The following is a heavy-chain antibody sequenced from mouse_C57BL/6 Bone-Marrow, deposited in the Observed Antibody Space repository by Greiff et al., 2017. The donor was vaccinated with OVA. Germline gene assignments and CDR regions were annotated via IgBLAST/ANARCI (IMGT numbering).Heavy chain of an antibody. D-gene: IGHD2-1*01. CDR1: GYTFTSYW. CDR3: SRSSTRNYVWYFDV. J-gene: IGHJ1*03. Sequence: QVQLQQSGAELAKPGASVKLSCKASGYTFTSYWMHWVNQRPGQGLEWIGYINPSSGYTKYNQQFKDKATLTADKYSSTAYMQLSSLTYEDSADYYCSRSSTRNYVWYFDVWGTGTTVTVSS. V-gene: IGHV1-7*01. CDR2: INPSSGYT.